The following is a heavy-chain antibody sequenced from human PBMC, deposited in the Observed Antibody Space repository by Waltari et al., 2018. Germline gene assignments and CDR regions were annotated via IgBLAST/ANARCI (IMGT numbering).Heavy chain of an antibody. V-gene: IGHV4-38-2*01. Sequence: QVQLQESGPGLVKPSETLSLTCAVSGYSISSGYYWGWIRQPPGKGLEWIGSIYHSGSTYDNPSLKSRVTISVDTSKNQFSLKLSSVTAADTAVYYCATAIVVVPAAHPWDYWGQGTLVTVSS. D-gene: IGHD2-2*01. J-gene: IGHJ4*02. CDR2: IYHSGST. CDR1: GYSISSGYY. CDR3: ATAIVVVPAAHPWDY.